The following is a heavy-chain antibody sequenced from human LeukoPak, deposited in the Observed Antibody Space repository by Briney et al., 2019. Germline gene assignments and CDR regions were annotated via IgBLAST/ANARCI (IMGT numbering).Heavy chain of an antibody. J-gene: IGHJ4*02. CDR2: IYHSGNT. CDR1: GYSISSGYY. D-gene: IGHD3-22*01. Sequence: PSDTLPLTCAVSGYSISSGYYWGWLRQPPGKGLEWIGRIYHSGNTYYNPSLKSRVTISLGTSKNQFSLKLRSVSATDTSVYYCARLKDSSGYYPNYFDYWGQGTLVTVSS. V-gene: IGHV4-38-2*01. CDR3: ARLKDSSGYYPNYFDY.